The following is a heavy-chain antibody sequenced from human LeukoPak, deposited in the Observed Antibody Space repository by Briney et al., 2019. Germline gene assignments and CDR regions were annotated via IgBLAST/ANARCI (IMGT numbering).Heavy chain of an antibody. CDR2: IYSSGST. J-gene: IGHJ6*03. V-gene: IGHV4-4*07. CDR3: ARDERRSGSRNYYYYMDV. Sequence: SETLSLTCTVSGGSISSYYWSWIRQPAGKGLEWIGRIYSSGSTNYNPSLKSRATVSVDTSKNRFSLSLSSVTAADTAVYYCARDERRSGSRNYYYYMDVWGKGTTVTVSS. CDR1: GGSISSYY. D-gene: IGHD3-10*01.